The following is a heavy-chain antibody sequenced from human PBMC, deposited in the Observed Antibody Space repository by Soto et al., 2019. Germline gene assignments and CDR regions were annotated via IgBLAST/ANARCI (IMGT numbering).Heavy chain of an antibody. Sequence: GGSLRLSCVASGFTFTTSWMSWVRQAPGKGLEWVANIRQDGGAQYYVDSVKGRFTISRDNAKNSVYLQMDSLRAEDTAVYYCVRGGHGSGSYLGSYWGQGILVTVSS. V-gene: IGHV3-7*03. CDR2: IRQDGGAQ. D-gene: IGHD3-10*01. CDR3: VRGGHGSGSYLGSY. J-gene: IGHJ4*02. CDR1: GFTFTTSW.